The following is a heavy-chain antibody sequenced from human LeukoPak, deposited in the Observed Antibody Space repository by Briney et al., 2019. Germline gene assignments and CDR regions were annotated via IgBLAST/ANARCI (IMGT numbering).Heavy chain of an antibody. CDR1: GGSFSGYY. V-gene: IGHV4-34*01. CDR3: ARGPSIFGVARYYYYMDV. D-gene: IGHD3-3*01. J-gene: IGHJ6*03. Sequence: SETLSLTCAVYGGSFSGYYWSWIRQPPGKGLEWIGEINHSGSTNYNPSLKSRVTISVDTSKNQFSPKLSSVTAADTAVYYCARGPSIFGVARYYYYMDVWGKGTTVTVSS. CDR2: INHSGST.